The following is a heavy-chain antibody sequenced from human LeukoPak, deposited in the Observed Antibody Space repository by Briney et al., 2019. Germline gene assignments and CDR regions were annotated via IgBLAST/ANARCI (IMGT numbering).Heavy chain of an antibody. J-gene: IGHJ2*01. V-gene: IGHV4-34*01. CDR1: GGSFSGYY. CDR3: ARYPGIAVAGSPWGYFDL. CDR2: INHSGST. Sequence: PSETLSLTCAVYGGSFSGYYWSWIRQPPGKGLEWIGEINHSGSTNYNPSLKSRVTISVDTSKNQFSLKLSSVTAADTAVYYCARYPGIAVAGSPWGYFDLWGRGTLVTVSS. D-gene: IGHD6-19*01.